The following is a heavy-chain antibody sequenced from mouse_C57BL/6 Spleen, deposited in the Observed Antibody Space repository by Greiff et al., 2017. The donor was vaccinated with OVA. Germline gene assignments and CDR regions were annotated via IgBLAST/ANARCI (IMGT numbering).Heavy chain of an antibody. J-gene: IGHJ2*01. D-gene: IGHD1-1*01. Sequence: QVQLKQSGAELVRPGASMTLSCKASGYTFTDYEMHWVKQTPVHGLEWIGALDPETGGTAYNQKFKGKAILTADKSSSTAYMELRSLTSEDSAVYYCTRGGYYGSVDYWGQGTTLTVSS. CDR1: GYTFTDYE. CDR3: TRGGYYGSVDY. CDR2: LDPETGGT. V-gene: IGHV1-15*01.